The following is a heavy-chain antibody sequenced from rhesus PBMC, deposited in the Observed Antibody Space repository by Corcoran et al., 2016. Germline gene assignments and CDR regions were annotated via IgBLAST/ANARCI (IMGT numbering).Heavy chain of an antibody. CDR1: GASFIRYW. D-gene: IGHD5-24*01. J-gene: IGHJ4*01. CDR3: ARDRSGYSSDY. CDR2: INGNSGST. V-gene: IGHV4-80*01. Sequence: QVQLQESGPGLVKPSAPLSLTCAVSGASFIRYWWSSLRPPPGKGLEWIGEINGNSGSTNYNPSLKSRVTISKDASKNQFSLKLSSVTAADTAVYYCARDRSGYSSDYWGQGVLVTVSS.